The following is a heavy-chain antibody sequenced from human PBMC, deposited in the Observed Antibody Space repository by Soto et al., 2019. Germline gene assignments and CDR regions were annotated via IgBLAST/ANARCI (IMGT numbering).Heavy chain of an antibody. J-gene: IGHJ6*02. Sequence: QVQLVESGGGVVQPGRSLRLSCAASGFTFSSYGMHWVRQAPGKGLEWVAVIWYDGSNKYYADSVKGRFTISRDNSKNTLYLQMNSLRAEDTAVYYRASSCSGGSCYLDYYYYGMDVWGQGTTVTVSS. D-gene: IGHD2-15*01. CDR3: ASSCSGGSCYLDYYYYGMDV. V-gene: IGHV3-33*01. CDR2: IWYDGSNK. CDR1: GFTFSSYG.